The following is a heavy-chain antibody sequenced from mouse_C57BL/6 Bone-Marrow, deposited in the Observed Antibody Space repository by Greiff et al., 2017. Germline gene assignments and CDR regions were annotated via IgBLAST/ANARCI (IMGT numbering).Heavy chain of an antibody. V-gene: IGHV1-52*01. J-gene: IGHJ3*01. Sequence: VQLQQPGAELVRPGSSVKLSCTASGYTFTSYWMHWVKQRPIQGLEWIGNIDPSDSETHYNQKFKDKATLTVDKSSSTAYMQLSSLTSEDSAVYYCARRGDDYGGGFAYWGQGTLVTVSA. D-gene: IGHD2-4*01. CDR3: ARRGDDYGGGFAY. CDR2: IDPSDSET. CDR1: GYTFTSYW.